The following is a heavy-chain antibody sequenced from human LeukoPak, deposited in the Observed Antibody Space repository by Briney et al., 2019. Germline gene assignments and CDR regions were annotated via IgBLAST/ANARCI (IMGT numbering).Heavy chain of an antibody. Sequence: GGSLRLSCAAPGFTFSSYWMSWVRQAPGKGLEWVANIKQDGSEKYYVDSVKGRFTISRDNAKNSLYLQMNSLRAEDTAVYYCARDLNGGATDYWGQETLVTVSS. CDR2: IKQDGSEK. CDR1: GFTFSSYW. J-gene: IGHJ4*02. CDR3: ARDLNGGATDY. V-gene: IGHV3-7*01. D-gene: IGHD1-26*01.